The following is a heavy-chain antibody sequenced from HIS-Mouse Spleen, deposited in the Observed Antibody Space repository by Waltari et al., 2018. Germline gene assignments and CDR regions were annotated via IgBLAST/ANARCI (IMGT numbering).Heavy chain of an antibody. CDR1: GYTFTGHY. Sequence: QVQLVQSGAEVKKPGASVKVSCKASGYTFTGHYLPGVRQAPAKGLEWMGWINPNSGGTNYAQKFQGRVTMTRDTSISTAYMELSRLRSDDTAVYYCARALFVVVVAATQGWFDPWGQGTLVTVSS. V-gene: IGHV1-2*02. J-gene: IGHJ5*02. CDR2: INPNSGGT. D-gene: IGHD2-15*01. CDR3: ARALFVVVVAATQGWFDP.